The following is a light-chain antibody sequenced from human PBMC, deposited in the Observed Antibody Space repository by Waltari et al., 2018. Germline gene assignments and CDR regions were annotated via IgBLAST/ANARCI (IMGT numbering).Light chain of an antibody. CDR3: QQYTYWPWT. V-gene: IGKV3D-15*01. CDR2: YTS. CDR1: QSVGST. J-gene: IGKJ1*01. Sequence: EIEMTQSPATLSVSPGESATLSCRASQSVGSTFAWYQQKPGQAPRLLIYYTSTRATGIPARFSGSGSGTEFTLTISRLQSEDFAIDYCQQYTYWPWTFGQGTRVEIK.